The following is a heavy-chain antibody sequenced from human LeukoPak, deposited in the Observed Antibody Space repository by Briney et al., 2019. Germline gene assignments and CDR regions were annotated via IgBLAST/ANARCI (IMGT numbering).Heavy chain of an antibody. CDR3: VKDKEVCSR. CDR2: IRPDESNR. Sequence: GGSLRLSCAASGFTFSTYGMHWVRQAPGRGLEWVAFIRPDESNRYYVDYVKGRFTISRDNSKNTLYLQMNTLRAEDTAVYYCVKDKEVCSRWGQGTLVTVSS. J-gene: IGHJ4*02. CDR1: GFTFSTYG. V-gene: IGHV3-30*02. D-gene: IGHD6-13*01.